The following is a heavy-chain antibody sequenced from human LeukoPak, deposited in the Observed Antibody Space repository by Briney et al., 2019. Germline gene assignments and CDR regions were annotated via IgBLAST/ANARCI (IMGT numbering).Heavy chain of an antibody. CDR3: ARWNTGTVGMDV. CDR1: GYTFTSYD. CDR2: MNPNSGNT. V-gene: IGHV1-8*01. J-gene: IGHJ6*02. Sequence: ASVKVSCKASGYTFTSYDINWVRQATGQGLEWMGWMNPNSGNTGYAQKFQGRVTMTRNTSISTAYMELSSLRSEETAVYYCARWNTGTVGMDVWGQGTTVTVSS. D-gene: IGHD1-1*01.